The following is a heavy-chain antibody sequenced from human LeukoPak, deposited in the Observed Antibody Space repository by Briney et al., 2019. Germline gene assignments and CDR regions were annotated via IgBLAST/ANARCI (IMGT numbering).Heavy chain of an antibody. D-gene: IGHD2-15*01. J-gene: IGHJ4*02. CDR1: GFTFSSYS. CDR2: ISSSSSTI. CDR3: ARERIVVDY. V-gene: IGHV3-48*01. Sequence: GGSLRLSCAASGFTFSSYSMNWVRQAPGKGLEWVSYISSSSSTIYYADSVKGRFTISRDNAKNSLYLQMNSLRAEDTAVYYRARERIVVDYWGQGTLVTVSS.